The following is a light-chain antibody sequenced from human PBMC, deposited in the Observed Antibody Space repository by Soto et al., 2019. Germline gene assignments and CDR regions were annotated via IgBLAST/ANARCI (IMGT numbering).Light chain of an antibody. CDR3: QSYDSRVRVV. CDR2: GNS. J-gene: IGLJ2*01. CDR1: SSNIGAGYN. V-gene: IGLV1-40*01. Sequence: QLVLTQPPSVSGAPGQRVTISCTGSSSNIGAGYNVHWYQQLPGTAPKLLIYGNSNRPSGVPDRFSGSKSGTSASLAITGLQAEDEADYYCQSYDSRVRVVFGGGTTLTVL.